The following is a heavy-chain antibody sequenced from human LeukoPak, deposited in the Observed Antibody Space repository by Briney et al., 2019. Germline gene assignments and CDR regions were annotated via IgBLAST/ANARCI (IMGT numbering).Heavy chain of an antibody. V-gene: IGHV3-30-3*01. Sequence: GRSLRLSCAASGFTFSSYAMHWVRQAPGKGLEWVAVILYDGSNKYYADSVKGRFTISRDNSKNTLYLQMNSLRAEDTAVYYCARSDILTGPESGWFDPWGQGTLVTVSS. CDR1: GFTFSSYA. CDR2: ILYDGSNK. CDR3: ARSDILTGPESGWFDP. J-gene: IGHJ5*02. D-gene: IGHD3-9*01.